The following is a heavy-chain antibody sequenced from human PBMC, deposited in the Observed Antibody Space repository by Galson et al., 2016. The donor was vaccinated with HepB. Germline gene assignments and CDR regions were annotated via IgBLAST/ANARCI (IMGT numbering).Heavy chain of an antibody. J-gene: IGHJ4*02. Sequence: WIRQSPGKAPEWLAIIYWDDEDRYSPSLKSRLTITRDTSKNQVVLTMINMDPEDTATYYCAHRGRTRYFDTWGQGTLVTVSS. V-gene: IGHV2-5*02. D-gene: IGHD3/OR15-3a*01. CDR3: AHRGRTRYFDT. CDR2: IYWDDED.